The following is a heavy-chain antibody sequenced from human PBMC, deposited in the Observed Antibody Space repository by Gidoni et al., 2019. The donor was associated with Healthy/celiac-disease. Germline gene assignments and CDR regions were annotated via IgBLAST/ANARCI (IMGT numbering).Heavy chain of an antibody. CDR3: ARAVLRWYDRSPKFDY. D-gene: IGHD4-17*01. V-gene: IGHV4-34*01. Sequence: QVQLQQWGAGLLKPSETLSLTCAVYGGSFSGYYWSWIRQPPGKGLEWIGEINHSGSTNYNPSLKSRVTISVDTSKNQFSLKLSSVTAADTAVYYCARAVLRWYDRSPKFDYWGQGTLVTVSS. CDR2: INHSGST. J-gene: IGHJ4*02. CDR1: GGSFSGYY.